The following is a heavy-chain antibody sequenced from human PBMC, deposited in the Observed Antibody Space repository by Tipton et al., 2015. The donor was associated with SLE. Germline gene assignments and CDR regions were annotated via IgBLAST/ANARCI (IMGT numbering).Heavy chain of an antibody. D-gene: IGHD2-8*01. CDR2: IFHSGNT. J-gene: IGHJ6*02. Sequence: TLSLTCTVSGGSINSGSYFWSWIRQPAGKGLEWIGGIFHSGNTYYNPSLKSRVTISVDTSKNQFSLKLRSVTAADTAIYYCARGMLTWRGAIIGVDVWGQGTSVNVSS. V-gene: IGHV4-61*02. CDR1: GGSINSGSYF. CDR3: ARGMLTWRGAIIGVDV.